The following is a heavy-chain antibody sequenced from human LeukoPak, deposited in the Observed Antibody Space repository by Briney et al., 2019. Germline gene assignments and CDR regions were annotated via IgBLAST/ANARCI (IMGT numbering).Heavy chain of an antibody. J-gene: IGHJ4*02. D-gene: IGHD3-10*01. V-gene: IGHV1-69*13. CDR2: IIPIFGTA. CDR1: GGTFSSYA. CDR3: ARLRVRGVIKYFDY. Sequence: SVKVSCKASGGTFSSYAISWVRQAPGQGLEWMGGIIPIFGTANYAQKFQGRVTITADESTSTAYMELSSLRSEDTAVYYCARLRVRGVIKYFDYWGQGTLVIVSS.